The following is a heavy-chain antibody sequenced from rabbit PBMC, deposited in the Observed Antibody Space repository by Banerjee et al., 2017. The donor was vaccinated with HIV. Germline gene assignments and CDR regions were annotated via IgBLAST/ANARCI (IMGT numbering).Heavy chain of an antibody. J-gene: IGHJ6*01. CDR3: ARRTGDGAYDL. D-gene: IGHD6-1*01. CDR1: GFSFSSSYW. CDR2: IDAGSGGIT. V-gene: IGHV1S45*01. Sequence: QLEESGGGLVKPGGTLTLTCTASGFSFSSSYWICWVRQAPGKGLEWISCIDAGSGGITDYASWAKGRFTFSKTSSTTVTLQMTSLTAADTATYFCARRTGDGAYDLWGPGTLVTVS.